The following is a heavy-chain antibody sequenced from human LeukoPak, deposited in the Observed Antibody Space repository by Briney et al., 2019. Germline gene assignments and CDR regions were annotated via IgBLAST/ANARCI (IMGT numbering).Heavy chain of an antibody. V-gene: IGHV4-59*01. J-gene: IGHJ2*01. D-gene: IGHD6-13*01. Sequence: PSETLSLTCTVSGGSIRSYYWSWIRQPPGKGLEWIGYIYYSGSTNYNPSLKSRVTISVDTSKNQFSLKLSSVTAADTAVYYCARVYYSSSYDYWYFDLWGRGTLVTVSS. CDR1: GGSIRSYY. CDR3: ARVYYSSSYDYWYFDL. CDR2: IYYSGST.